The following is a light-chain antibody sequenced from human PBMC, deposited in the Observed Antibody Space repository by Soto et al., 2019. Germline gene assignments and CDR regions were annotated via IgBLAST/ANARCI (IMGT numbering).Light chain of an antibody. CDR1: SSDVGGYNY. J-gene: IGLJ1*01. V-gene: IGLV2-14*01. CDR2: EVS. Sequence: QSALTQPASVSGSPGQSITISCTGTSSDVGGYNYVSWYQQHPGKAPKLMIYEVSNRPSGVSNRFSGSKSGNTASLTISGLQAGDEADYNCSSYTASSTSYVFGTGTKLTVL. CDR3: SSYTASSTSYV.